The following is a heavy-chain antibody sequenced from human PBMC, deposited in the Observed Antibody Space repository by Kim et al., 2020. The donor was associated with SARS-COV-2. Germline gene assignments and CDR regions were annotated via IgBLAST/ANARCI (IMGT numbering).Heavy chain of an antibody. Sequence: SVKVSCKASGGTFSSYAISWVRQAPGQGLEWMGGIIPIFGTANYAQKFQGRVTITADESTSTAYMELSSLRSEDTAVYYCASGGYNPVYYFDYWGQGTLVTVSS. CDR1: GGTFSSYA. V-gene: IGHV1-69*13. J-gene: IGHJ4*02. CDR3: ASGGYNPVYYFDY. CDR2: IIPIFGTA. D-gene: IGHD5-12*01.